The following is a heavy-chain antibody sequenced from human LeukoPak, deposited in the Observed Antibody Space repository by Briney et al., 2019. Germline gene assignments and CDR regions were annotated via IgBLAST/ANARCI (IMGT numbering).Heavy chain of an antibody. CDR1: GFTVSSNY. CDR2: IFSGGTT. CDR3: ARGVLGYSYGFDY. V-gene: IGHV3-53*04. J-gene: IGHJ4*02. Sequence: PGESLRLSCAASGFTVSSNYMSWVRQAPGKGLEWVSVIFSGGTTYYADSVKGRFTISRHNSENTLYLQMNSLRGEDTAVYYCARGVLGYSYGFDYWGQGTLVTVSS. D-gene: IGHD5-18*01.